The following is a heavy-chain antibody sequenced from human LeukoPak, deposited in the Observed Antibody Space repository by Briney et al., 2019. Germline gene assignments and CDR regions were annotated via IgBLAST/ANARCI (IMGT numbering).Heavy chain of an antibody. V-gene: IGHV4-34*01. D-gene: IGHD6-13*01. CDR2: INHSGST. Sequence: SETLSLTCAVYDGSFSGYYWSWIRQPPGKGLEWIGEINHSGSTNYNPSLKSRVTISVDTSKNQFSLKLSSVTAADTAVYYCARVYYSNSYDYWYFDLWGRGTLVTVSS. CDR3: ARVYYSNSYDYWYFDL. CDR1: DGSFSGYY. J-gene: IGHJ2*01.